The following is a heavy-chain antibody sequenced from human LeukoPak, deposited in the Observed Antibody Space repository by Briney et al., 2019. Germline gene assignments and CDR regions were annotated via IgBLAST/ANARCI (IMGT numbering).Heavy chain of an antibody. Sequence: SETLSLTCTVSGGSISRGRYYWSWIRQPAGKGLEWIGRFYTTRSTNYNPSLKSRVTISVDTSKNQFSLKLHSVTAADTAVYYCAREWVYCGGDCYLRYFDLWGRGTLVTVSS. CDR2: FYTTRST. V-gene: IGHV4-61*02. CDR3: AREWVYCGGDCYLRYFDL. CDR1: GGSISRGRYY. D-gene: IGHD2-21*02. J-gene: IGHJ2*01.